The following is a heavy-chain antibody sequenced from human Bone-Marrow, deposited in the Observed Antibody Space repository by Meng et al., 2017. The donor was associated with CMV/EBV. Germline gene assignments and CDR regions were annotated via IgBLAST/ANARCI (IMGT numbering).Heavy chain of an antibody. J-gene: IGHJ6*02. CDR1: GFTFSSYS. Sequence: GESLKISCAASGFTFSSYSMNWVRQAPGKGLEWVSYISSSSTIYYADSVKGRFTISRDNAKNSLYLQMNSLRAEDTAVYYCTTDLARPYYYDSWYYYGMDVWGQGTTVTVSS. CDR3: TTDLARPYYYDSWYYYGMDV. V-gene: IGHV3-48*04. D-gene: IGHD3-22*01. CDR2: ISSSSTI.